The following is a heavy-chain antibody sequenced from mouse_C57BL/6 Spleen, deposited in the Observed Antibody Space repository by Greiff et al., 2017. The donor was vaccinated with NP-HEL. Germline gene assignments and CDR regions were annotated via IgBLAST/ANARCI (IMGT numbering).Heavy chain of an antibody. CDR2: IYPGDGDT. CDR1: GYAFSSSW. J-gene: IGHJ1*03. V-gene: IGHV1-82*01. Sequence: VKLMESGPKLVKPGASVKISCKASGYAFSSSWMNWVKQRPGKGLEWIGRIYPGDGDTNYNGKFKGKATLTADKSYSTAYMHLSRLTSADSAVYFCASYYCYPYWYFDVWGTGPTVTVSS. D-gene: IGHD1-1*01. CDR3: ASYYCYPYWYFDV.